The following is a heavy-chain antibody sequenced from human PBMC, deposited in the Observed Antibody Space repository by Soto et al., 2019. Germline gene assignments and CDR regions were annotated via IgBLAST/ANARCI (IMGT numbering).Heavy chain of an antibody. J-gene: IGHJ6*02. D-gene: IGHD6-13*01. CDR2: ISSTSSHI. CDR3: ARDPAADGYYGMDV. V-gene: IGHV3-21*01. CDR1: EFSFSTYN. Sequence: EVQLVESGGGLVKPGGSLRLSCVASEFSFSTYNMNWVRQAPGKGLEWVSFISSTSSHIHYADSVKGRFTISRDNAKNSLYLQMNSLRAEDTAVYYCARDPAADGYYGMDVWGQGPTVTVSS.